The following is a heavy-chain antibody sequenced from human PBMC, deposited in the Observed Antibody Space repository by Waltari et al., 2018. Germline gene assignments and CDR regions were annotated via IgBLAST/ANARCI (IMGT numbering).Heavy chain of an antibody. CDR1: GGSISSSSYY. V-gene: IGHV4-39*07. CDR2: IYYSGST. Sequence: QLQLQESGPGLVKPSETLSLTCTVSGGSISSSSYYWGWIRQPPGKGLEWIGSIYYSGSTYYNPSPKSRVTMSVDTSKNQFSLKLSSVTAADTAVYYCARDLVAAGGFDYWGQGTLVTVSS. J-gene: IGHJ4*02. D-gene: IGHD6-13*01. CDR3: ARDLVAAGGFDY.